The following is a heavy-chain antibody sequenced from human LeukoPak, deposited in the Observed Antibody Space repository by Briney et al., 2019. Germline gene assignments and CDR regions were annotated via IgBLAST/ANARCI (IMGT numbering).Heavy chain of an antibody. D-gene: IGHD3-22*01. J-gene: IGHJ4*02. CDR1: GFTFRSHG. CDR3: ARDMDFYYDSSGYHNLDY. V-gene: IGHV3-30*02. CDR2: IGYDGSNK. Sequence: PGGSLRLSCAASGFTFRSHGMHWVRQAPGKGLEWVTFIGYDGSNKYFADSVKGRFTISRDNSKNTLYLEMNSLRVEDTAVYYCARDMDFYYDSSGYHNLDYWGQGTQVTVSS.